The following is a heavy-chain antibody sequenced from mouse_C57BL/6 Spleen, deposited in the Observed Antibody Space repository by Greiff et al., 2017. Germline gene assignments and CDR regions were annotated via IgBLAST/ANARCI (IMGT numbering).Heavy chain of an antibody. CDR2: IDPANGNP. V-gene: IGHV14-3*01. Sequence: VQLQQSVAELVRPGASVKLSCTASGFNIKNTYMHWVKQRPEQGLAWIGRIDPANGNPKYDPKFQGTATITADTSSNTAYLQLSSLTSEDTAIYYCARWGSIYYGYDGFAYWGQGTLVTVSA. J-gene: IGHJ3*01. CDR3: ARWGSIYYGYDGFAY. D-gene: IGHD2-2*01. CDR1: GFNIKNTY.